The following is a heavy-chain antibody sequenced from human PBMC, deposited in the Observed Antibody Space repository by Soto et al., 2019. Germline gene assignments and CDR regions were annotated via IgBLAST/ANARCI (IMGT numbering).Heavy chain of an antibody. V-gene: IGHV5-51*01. Sequence: GESLKISCKGSGYSFTSYWIGWVRQMPGKGLEWMGIIYPGDSDTRYSPSFQGQVTISADKSISTAYLQWSSLKASDTAMYYCARQIVGYDYYDSSGYYYFAPGAFDIWGQGTMVTVS. CDR3: ARQIVGYDYYDSSGYYYFAPGAFDI. D-gene: IGHD3-22*01. CDR2: IYPGDSDT. J-gene: IGHJ3*02. CDR1: GYSFTSYW.